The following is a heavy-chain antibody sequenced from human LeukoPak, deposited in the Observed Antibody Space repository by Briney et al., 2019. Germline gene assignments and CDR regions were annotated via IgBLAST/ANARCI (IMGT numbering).Heavy chain of an antibody. V-gene: IGHV1-24*01. Sequence: ASVKVSCKVSGYTLTELSMHWVRQAPGTGLEWMGGFYPEDGETIYAQKFQGRVTMTEDTSTDTDYMELSSLRSEDTAVYYCATEGSRYCSGGSCYPWGQGTLVTVSS. CDR3: ATEGSRYCSGGSCYP. CDR2: FYPEDGET. D-gene: IGHD2-15*01. J-gene: IGHJ5*02. CDR1: GYTLTELS.